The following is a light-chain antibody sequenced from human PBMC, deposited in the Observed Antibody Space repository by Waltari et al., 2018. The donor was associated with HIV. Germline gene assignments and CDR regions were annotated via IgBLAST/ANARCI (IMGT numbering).Light chain of an antibody. CDR2: KAS. V-gene: IGKV1-5*03. J-gene: IGKJ2*01. Sequence: DIQMTQSPSTLSASVGDRVTITCRTSQSISSWLAWYQQKPGKDPKLLIYKASSLESGVPSRFSGSGSGTEVTLTISSLQPDDFATYYCQQYDNYSYTFGQGTKLEIK. CDR3: QQYDNYSYT. CDR1: QSISSW.